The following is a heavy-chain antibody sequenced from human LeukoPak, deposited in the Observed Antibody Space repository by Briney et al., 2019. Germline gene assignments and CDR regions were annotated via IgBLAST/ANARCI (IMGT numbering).Heavy chain of an antibody. CDR2: INHSGST. CDR1: GGSFSGYY. CDR3: ARDPYSGSYWFDP. J-gene: IGHJ5*02. Sequence: PSETLSLTCAVYGGSFSGYYWSWIRQPPGKGLEWIGAINHSGSTNYNPSLKSRVTISVDTSKNQFSLKLSSVTAADTAVYYCARDPYSGSYWFDPWGQGTLVTVSS. D-gene: IGHD1-26*01. V-gene: IGHV4-34*01.